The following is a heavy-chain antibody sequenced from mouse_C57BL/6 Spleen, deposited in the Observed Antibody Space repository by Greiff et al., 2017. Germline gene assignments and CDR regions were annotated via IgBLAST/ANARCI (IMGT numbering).Heavy chain of an antibody. CDR1: GYTFTSYW. Sequence: QVQLQQPGAELVKPGASVKLSCKASGYTFTSYWMHWVKQRPGQGLEWIGMIHPNSGSTNYNEKFKSKATLTVDKSSSTAYMHLSSLTSEDSAVYDCARGGLQWDFDDWGNGTTLTVAS. CDR2: IHPNSGST. J-gene: IGHJ2*01. D-gene: IGHD2-2*01. V-gene: IGHV1-64*01. CDR3: ARGGLQWDFDD.